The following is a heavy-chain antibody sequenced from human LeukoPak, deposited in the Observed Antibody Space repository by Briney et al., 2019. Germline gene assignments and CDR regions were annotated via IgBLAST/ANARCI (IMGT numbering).Heavy chain of an antibody. CDR2: INLNSGGT. CDR1: GYTFTGYY. Sequence: ASVKVSCKASGYTFTGYYMHWVRQAPGQGLEWMGWINLNSGGTNYAQKFQGRVTMTRDTSISTAYMELSRLRSDDTAVYYCARVSSTQWRDYWGQGTLVTVSS. D-gene: IGHD6-19*01. J-gene: IGHJ4*02. V-gene: IGHV1-2*02. CDR3: ARVSSTQWRDY.